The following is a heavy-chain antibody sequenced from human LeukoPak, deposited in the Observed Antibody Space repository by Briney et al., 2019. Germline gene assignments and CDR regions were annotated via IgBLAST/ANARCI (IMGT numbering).Heavy chain of an antibody. CDR1: GFMFSVYG. J-gene: IGHJ4*02. V-gene: IGHV3-33*01. CDR2: IWNDGSNK. Sequence: GGSLRLSCVASGFMFSVYGMHWVRRAPGKGLEWVAVIWNDGSNKYYADSVKGRFTISRDNSKNTLYLQMNSLRAEDTAVYSCARASGPFDYWGQGTLVTVSS. CDR3: ARASGPFDY. D-gene: IGHD3-10*01.